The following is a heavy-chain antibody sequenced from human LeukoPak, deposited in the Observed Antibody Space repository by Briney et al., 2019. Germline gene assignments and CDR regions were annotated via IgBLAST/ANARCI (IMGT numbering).Heavy chain of an antibody. V-gene: IGHV3-21*01. CDR1: GFTFSSYS. D-gene: IGHD6-19*01. CDR2: ISSSSSYI. J-gene: IGHJ4*02. Sequence: PGGSLRLSCAASGFTFSSYSMNWVRQAPGKGLEWVSSISSSSSYIYYADSVKGQFTISRDNAKNSLYLQMNSLRAEDTAVYYCARFRGKAVAFPFDYWGQGTRVTVSS. CDR3: ARFRGKAVAFPFDY.